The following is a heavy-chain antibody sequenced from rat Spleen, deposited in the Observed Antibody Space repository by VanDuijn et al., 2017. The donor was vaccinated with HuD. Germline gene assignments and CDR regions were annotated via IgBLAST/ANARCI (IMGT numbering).Heavy chain of an antibody. D-gene: IGHD1-9*01. J-gene: IGHJ3*01. V-gene: IGHV5-25*01. CDR1: GLTFSNSG. CDR2: ISTTGGST. CDR3: ARHPTYYGFDGDWFAS. Sequence: EVELVESGGGLVQPGRSMKLSCVASGLTFSNSGMAWVRQAPTKGLEWVASISTTGGSTYYRDSVKGRFIISRDNAKSTLYLQMDSLKSEDTATYYCARHPTYYGFDGDWFASWGQGTLVTVSS.